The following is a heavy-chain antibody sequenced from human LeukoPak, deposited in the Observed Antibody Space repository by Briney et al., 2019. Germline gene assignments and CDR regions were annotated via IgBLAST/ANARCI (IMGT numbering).Heavy chain of an antibody. D-gene: IGHD5-18*01. J-gene: IGHJ6*03. Sequence: SETLSLTCTVSGGSISSSSYYWSWIRQPAGKGLEWIGRIYTSGSTNYNPSLKSRVTISVDTSKNQFSLKLSSVTAADTAVYYCARVTAMVTSYYYYMDVWGKGTTVTISS. CDR3: ARVTAMVTSYYYYMDV. CDR1: GGSISSSSYY. V-gene: IGHV4-61*02. CDR2: IYTSGST.